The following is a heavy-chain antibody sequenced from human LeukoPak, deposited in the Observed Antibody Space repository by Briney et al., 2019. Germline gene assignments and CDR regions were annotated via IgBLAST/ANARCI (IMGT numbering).Heavy chain of an antibody. CDR3: ARVVVPAAIHYYYYYMDV. D-gene: IGHD2-2*01. CDR1: GGSISSSSYY. CDR2: IYYSGST. J-gene: IGHJ6*03. Sequence: SETLSLTCTVSGGSISSSSYYWGWIRQPPGKGLEWIGSIYYSGSTYYNPSLNSRVTISVDTSKNQFSLKLSSVTAADTAVYYCARVVVPAAIHYYYYYMDVWGKGTTVTVSS. V-gene: IGHV4-39*07.